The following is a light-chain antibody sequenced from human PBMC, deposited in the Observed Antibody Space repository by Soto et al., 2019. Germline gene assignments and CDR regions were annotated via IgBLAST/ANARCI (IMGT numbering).Light chain of an antibody. Sequence: QSALTQPRSVSGSPGQSVTISCTGTSSDVGGYNYVSWYQQHPGKAPKLMIYDVNKRPSGVPDRFSGSKSGNTASLTISGLQAADEADYYCQLWDSNSDHVVFGGGTKLTVL. CDR1: SSDVGGYNY. CDR3: QLWDSNSDHVV. V-gene: IGLV2-11*01. J-gene: IGLJ2*01. CDR2: DVN.